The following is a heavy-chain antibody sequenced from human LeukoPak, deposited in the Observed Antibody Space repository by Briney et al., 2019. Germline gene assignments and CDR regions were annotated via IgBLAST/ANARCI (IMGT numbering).Heavy chain of an antibody. V-gene: IGHV1-18*01. J-gene: IGHJ4*02. D-gene: IGHD3-22*01. CDR3: AREDHYDSSGYCFDY. CDR2: ISAYNGNT. Sequence: ASVKVSCKASGYTFTSYGISWVRQAPGQGLEWMGWISAYNGNTNYAQKLQGRVTMTTDTSTSTAYMELRSLRSDDTAVYYCAREDHYDSSGYCFDYWGQGTLVTVSS. CDR1: GYTFTSYG.